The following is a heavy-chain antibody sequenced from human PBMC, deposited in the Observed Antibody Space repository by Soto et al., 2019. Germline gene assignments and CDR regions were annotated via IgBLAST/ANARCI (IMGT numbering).Heavy chain of an antibody. J-gene: IGHJ4*02. CDR3: ARPPALCGSGLPFDY. CDR2: IYYSGKT. V-gene: IGHV4-39*01. CDR1: GGSISNSRDY. D-gene: IGHD3-10*01. Sequence: QLQLQESGPGLVKPSETLSLTCSVSGGSISNSRDYWGWIRQPPGKALEGIATIYYSGKTYYNPSLKSRVTISVDTSKIQFSLKLSAVAAAETAVYCCARPPALCGSGLPFDYWGQGTLVTVSS.